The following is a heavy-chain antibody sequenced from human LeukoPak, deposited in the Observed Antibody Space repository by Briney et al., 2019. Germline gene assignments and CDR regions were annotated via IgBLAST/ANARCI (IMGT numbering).Heavy chain of an antibody. CDR2: ISGSGGST. Sequence: GGSLRLSCAASGFSFSNYGFHWFRQAPGKGLEWVSAISGSGGSTYYADSVKGRFTVSRDNSKNTLYLQMNSLRAEDTALYYCAKDSMVRGVEPYYFDYWGQGTLVTVSS. D-gene: IGHD3-10*01. V-gene: IGHV3-23*01. CDR3: AKDSMVRGVEPYYFDY. J-gene: IGHJ4*02. CDR1: GFSFSNYG.